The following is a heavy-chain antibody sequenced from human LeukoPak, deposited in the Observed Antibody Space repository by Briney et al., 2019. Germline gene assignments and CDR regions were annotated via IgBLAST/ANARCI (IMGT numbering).Heavy chain of an antibody. CDR1: GDSISSYY. CDR2: IYYSGST. V-gene: IGHV4-59*06. D-gene: IGHD3-22*01. CDR3: ARVLYYYDSSGYLYNWFDP. Sequence: SETLSLTCTVSGDSISSYYWSWIRQHPGKGLEWIGYIYYSGSTYYNPSLKSRVTISVDTSKNQFSLKLSSVTAADTAVYYCARVLYYYDSSGYLYNWFDPWGQGTLVTVSS. J-gene: IGHJ5*02.